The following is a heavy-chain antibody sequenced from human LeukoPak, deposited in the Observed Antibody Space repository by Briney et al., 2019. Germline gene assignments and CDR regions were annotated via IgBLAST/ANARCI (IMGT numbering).Heavy chain of an antibody. D-gene: IGHD3-22*01. Sequence: GGSLRLSCAASGFTFSNYWMSWVRQAPGKGLEWVANIKQDGSDIYYVDSVKGRFTISRDNAKKSLYLQMNSLRAEDTAVYYCARDWGAYYHFSDYWGQGTLVTVSS. CDR2: IKQDGSDI. CDR3: ARDWGAYYHFSDY. V-gene: IGHV3-7*01. CDR1: GFTFSNYW. J-gene: IGHJ4*02.